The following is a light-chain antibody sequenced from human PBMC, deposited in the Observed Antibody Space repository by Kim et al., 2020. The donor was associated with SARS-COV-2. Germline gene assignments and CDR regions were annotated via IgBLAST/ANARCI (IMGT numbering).Light chain of an antibody. J-gene: IGLJ2*01. CDR2: QDT. Sequence: SYELTQPPSVSVSPGQTASITCSGDKLGDKYACWYQQKPGQSPVLVIYQDTKRPSGIPERFSGSNSGNTATLTISGTQAMDEADYYCQVWDSRTDGVFGGGTQLTVL. CDR3: QVWDSRTDGV. CDR1: KLGDKY. V-gene: IGLV3-1*01.